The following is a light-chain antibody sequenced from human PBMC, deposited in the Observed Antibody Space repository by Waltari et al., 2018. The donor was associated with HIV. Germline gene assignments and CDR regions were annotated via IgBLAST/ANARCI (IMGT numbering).Light chain of an antibody. V-gene: IGLV3-21*02. J-gene: IGLJ3*02. CDR2: DDT. CDR3: QVWESSSEVV. Sequence: SYLLTQPPSVSVAPGQTARVTCGGNKIRSKSVHWYQQKPGQAPGLGVYDDTDRPSGIPERCAGSNSGKTATVAISRVEAGDEADYDGQVWESSSEVVFGGGTKLTVL. CDR1: KIRSKS.